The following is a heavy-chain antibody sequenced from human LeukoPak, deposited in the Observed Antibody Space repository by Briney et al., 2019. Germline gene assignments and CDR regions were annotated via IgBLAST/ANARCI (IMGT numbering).Heavy chain of an antibody. J-gene: IGHJ4*02. V-gene: IGHV4-4*07. Sequence: SETLSLTCTVSGGSISSYYWSWIRQPAGKGLEWIGRIYTSGSTNYNPSLKSRVTMSVDTSKNQFSLKLSSVTAADTAVYYCARDEGRRGAFGVVIIAEFDYWGQGTLDTVSS. CDR3: ARDEGRRGAFGVVIIAEFDY. CDR2: IYTSGST. CDR1: GGSISSYY. D-gene: IGHD3-3*01.